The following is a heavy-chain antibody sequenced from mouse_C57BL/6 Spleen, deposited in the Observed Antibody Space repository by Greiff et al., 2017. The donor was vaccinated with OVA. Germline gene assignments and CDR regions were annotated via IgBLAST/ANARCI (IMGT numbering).Heavy chain of an antibody. CDR1: GYSFTSYY. D-gene: IGHD2-5*01. Sequence: VQLVESGPELVKPGASVKISCKASGYSFTSYYIHWVKQRPGQGLEWIGWIYPGSGNTKYNEKFKGKATLTADTSSSTAYMQLSSLTSEDSAVYYCARDSNYGFAYWGQGTLVTVSA. J-gene: IGHJ3*01. V-gene: IGHV1-66*01. CDR3: ARDSNYGFAY. CDR2: IYPGSGNT.